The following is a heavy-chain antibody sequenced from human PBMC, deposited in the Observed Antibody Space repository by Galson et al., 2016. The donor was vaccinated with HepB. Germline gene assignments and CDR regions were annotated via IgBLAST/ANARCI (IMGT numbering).Heavy chain of an antibody. J-gene: IGHJ4*02. CDR1: GGTFSSYA. D-gene: IGHD1-26*01. CDR2: IIPFFGPA. Sequence: SVKVSCKASGGTFSSYAISWVRQAPGQGLEWMGGIIPFFGPANYAQKFQGRVTITADESTSTVYMELGSLRSEETAVYYCARRGGSYYYFDYWGQGTLVTVSS. CDR3: ARRGGSYYYFDY. V-gene: IGHV1-69*13.